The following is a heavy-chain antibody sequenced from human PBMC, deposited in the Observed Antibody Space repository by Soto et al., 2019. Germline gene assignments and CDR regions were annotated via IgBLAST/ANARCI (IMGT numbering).Heavy chain of an antibody. D-gene: IGHD6-19*01. CDR1: GYTFTSYG. CDR3: ARGVYSSVWDAVDI. Sequence: QVQLVQSGAEVKKPGASVKVSCKASGYTFTSYGIILVRQAPGQGLEWMGWRSAYNGNTNYAQQLQGRVTMTTDTSTSTAYMELRSLRSDDTAVYYCARGVYSSVWDAVDIWGQGTMVTVSS. V-gene: IGHV1-18*01. CDR2: RSAYNGNT. J-gene: IGHJ3*02.